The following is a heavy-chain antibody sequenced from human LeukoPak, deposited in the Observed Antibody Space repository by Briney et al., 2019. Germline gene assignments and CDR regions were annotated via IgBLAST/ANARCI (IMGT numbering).Heavy chain of an antibody. CDR1: GGSFSGYY. V-gene: IGHV4-34*01. J-gene: IGHJ6*03. CDR2: INHSGST. D-gene: IGHD3-10*01. CDR3: ARQGVRGVTYYYYYMDV. Sequence: PSETLSLTCAVYGGSFSGYYWSWIRQPPGKGLEWIGEINHSGSTNYDPSLKSRVTISVDTSKNQFSLKLSSVTAADTAVYYCARQGVRGVTYYYYYMDVWGKGTTVTISS.